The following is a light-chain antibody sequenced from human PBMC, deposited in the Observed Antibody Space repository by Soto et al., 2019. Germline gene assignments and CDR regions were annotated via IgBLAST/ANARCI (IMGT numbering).Light chain of an antibody. CDR2: GAS. Sequence: EIVLTQSPGTLSLSPGERATLSCRASQSVSSSYLAWYQQKPGQAPRLLIYGASSRATGIPDRFSGSGSGTDFTLTISRLEPDDFAVYYCQQYGSSSWTFG. V-gene: IGKV3-20*01. J-gene: IGKJ1*01. CDR1: QSVSSSY. CDR3: QQYGSSSWT.